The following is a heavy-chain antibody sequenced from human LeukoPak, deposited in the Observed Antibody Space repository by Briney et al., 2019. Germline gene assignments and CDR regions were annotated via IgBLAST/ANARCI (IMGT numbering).Heavy chain of an antibody. CDR1: GLTFINYW. J-gene: IGHJ4*02. Sequence: GGSLRLSRAGSGLTFINYWMTWVRQAPGKGLEWVANINRDGSGKYYLPSVRGRFTISKDDAKDSLYLQMDSLRPEDTAIYYCARVEYTGNGNLYWGQGTLVTVSS. V-gene: IGHV3-7*01. CDR2: INRDGSGK. D-gene: IGHD2-8*02. CDR3: ARVEYTGNGNLY.